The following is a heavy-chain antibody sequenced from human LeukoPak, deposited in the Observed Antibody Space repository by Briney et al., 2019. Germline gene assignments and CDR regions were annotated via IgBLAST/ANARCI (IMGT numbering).Heavy chain of an antibody. CDR3: AREYYDSSGYPHFDY. CDR1: GFTFSSYG. V-gene: IGHV3-33*01. CDR2: IWYDGSNK. J-gene: IGHJ4*02. Sequence: HPGGSLRLSCAASGFTFSSYGMHWVRQAPGKGLGWVAVIWYDGSNKYYADSVKGRFTISRDNSKNTLYLQMNSLRAEDTAVYYCAREYYDSSGYPHFDYWGQGTLVTVSS. D-gene: IGHD3-22*01.